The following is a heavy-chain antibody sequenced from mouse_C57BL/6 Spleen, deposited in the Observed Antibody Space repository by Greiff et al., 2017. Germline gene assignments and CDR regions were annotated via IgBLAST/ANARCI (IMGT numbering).Heavy chain of an antibody. V-gene: IGHV1-69*01. D-gene: IGHD3-2*02. CDR1: GYTFTSYW. CDR3: ARSGAAQATFDY. J-gene: IGHJ2*01. Sequence: QVQLQQPGAELVMPGASVKLSCKASGYTFTSYWMHWVKQRPGQGLEWIGEIDPSDSYTNYNQKFKGKSTLTVDKSSSTAYMQLSSLTSEDSAVDYCARSGAAQATFDYGGQGTTRTVSS. CDR2: IDPSDSYT.